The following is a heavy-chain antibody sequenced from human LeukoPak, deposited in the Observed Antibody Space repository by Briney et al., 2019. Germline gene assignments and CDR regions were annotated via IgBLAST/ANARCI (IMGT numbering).Heavy chain of an antibody. J-gene: IGHJ4*02. CDR1: GFTFTTYS. Sequence: PGASLRLSCAASGFTFTTYSMNWVRQAPGKGLEWVSSITSSSTSMYYADSVKGRYTISRDNAKNSLYLQMNSLRAEDTAVYYCARTYYDILTGYNPYFDYWGQGTLVTVSS. CDR3: ARTYYDILTGYNPYFDY. D-gene: IGHD3-9*01. V-gene: IGHV3-21*01. CDR2: ITSSSTSM.